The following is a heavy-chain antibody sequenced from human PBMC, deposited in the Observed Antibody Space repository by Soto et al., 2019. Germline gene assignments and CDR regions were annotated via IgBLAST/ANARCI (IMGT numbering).Heavy chain of an antibody. CDR2: TYYRSKWYN. D-gene: IGHD3-10*01. CDR1: GDSVSSNSAA. V-gene: IGHV6-1*01. Sequence: SQTLSLTCAISGDSVSSNSAAWNWIRQSPSRGLEWLGRTYYRSKWYNDYAVSVKSRITINPDTSKNQFSLQLNSVTPEDTAVYYCARNTMVRGVILSGFDPWGQGTLVTVSS. CDR3: ARNTMVRGVILSGFDP. J-gene: IGHJ5*02.